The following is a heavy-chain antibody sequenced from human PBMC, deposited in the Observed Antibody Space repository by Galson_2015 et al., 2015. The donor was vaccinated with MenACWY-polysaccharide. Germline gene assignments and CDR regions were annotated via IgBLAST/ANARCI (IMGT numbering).Heavy chain of an antibody. D-gene: IGHD6-13*01. V-gene: IGHV3-23*01. CDR1: GFTFSSYA. CDR2: ISGSGGST. CDR3: AKHFGRIAAAGTGFDP. J-gene: IGHJ5*02. Sequence: SLRLSCAASGFTFSSYAMSWVRQAPGKGLEWVSAISGSGGSTYYADSVKGRFTISRDNYKNTLYLQMNSLRAEDTAVYYCAKHFGRIAAAGTGFDPWGQGTLVTVSS.